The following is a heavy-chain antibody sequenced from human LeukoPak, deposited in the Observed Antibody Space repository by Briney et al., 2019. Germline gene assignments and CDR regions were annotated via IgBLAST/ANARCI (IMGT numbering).Heavy chain of an antibody. Sequence: SGPTLVNPTQTLTLTCTFSGFSLSTSGVGVGWIRQPPGKALEWLALIYWNDDKRYSPSLKSRLTITKDTSKNQVVLTMTNMDPVDTATYYCVHSRHSTTSGEIDYWGQGTLVTVSS. V-gene: IGHV2-5*01. D-gene: IGHD2/OR15-2a*01. CDR3: VHSRHSTTSGEIDY. J-gene: IGHJ4*02. CDR2: IYWNDDK. CDR1: GFSLSTSGVG.